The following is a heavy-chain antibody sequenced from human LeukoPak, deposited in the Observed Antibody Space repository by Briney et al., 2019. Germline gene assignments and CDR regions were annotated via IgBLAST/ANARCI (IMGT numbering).Heavy chain of an antibody. D-gene: IGHD3-10*01. CDR3: ARGVTMVRGPPYYYYMDV. Sequence: SETLSLTCTVSGGSLSSYYWRWLRQPPGKGLEWIGYIYYSGSTNYNPSLLSRVTISVDTSKNQFSLKLSSVTAADTAVYYCARGVTMVRGPPYYYYMDVWGKGTTVTVSS. V-gene: IGHV4-59*01. CDR1: GGSLSSYY. J-gene: IGHJ6*03. CDR2: IYYSGST.